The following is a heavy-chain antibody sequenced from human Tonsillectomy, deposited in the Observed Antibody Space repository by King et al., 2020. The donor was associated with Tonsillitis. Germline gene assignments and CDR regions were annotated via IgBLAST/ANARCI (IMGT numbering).Heavy chain of an antibody. V-gene: IGHV2-70*13. CDR3: ARCVGDIVTGLNYYFHS. CDR2: IDSENDS. D-gene: IGHD3-9*01. CDR1: GISLTTSEMC. J-gene: IGHJ4*02. Sequence: VTLKESGPALVKPTETLTLTCTFSGISLTTSEMCVSWIRQPPGKALEWLAVIDSENDSYYSTSLNTRLTISKDTSKNQVVLTMANMDPVDTATYYCARCVGDIVTGLNYYFHSWGQGALVTVSS.